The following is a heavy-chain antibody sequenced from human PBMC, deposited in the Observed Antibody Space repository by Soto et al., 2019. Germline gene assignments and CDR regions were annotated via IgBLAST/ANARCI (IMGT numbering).Heavy chain of an antibody. J-gene: IGHJ5*02. Sequence: PVESRKNSCKGSGDRFRNNWTGWVRQMPGKGLEGMGIIYPGDSDVRYSPSFQGQVTISADKSSSTAYLQWSSLKASDTAMYYCARLEATRTTWFAGPYNCFDPCGEGTLVTVSS. V-gene: IGHV5-51*01. CDR1: GDRFRNNW. D-gene: IGHD3-10*01. CDR2: IYPGDSDV. CDR3: ARLEATRTTWFAGPYNCFDP.